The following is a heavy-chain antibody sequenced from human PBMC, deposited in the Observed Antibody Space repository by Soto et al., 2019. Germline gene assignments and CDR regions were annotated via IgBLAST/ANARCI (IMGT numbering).Heavy chain of an antibody. Sequence: QVQLVESGGGVVQPGRSLRLYCAASGFTFSSYGMHWVRQAPGKGLEWVAVISYDGSNKDYADSVKGRFTISRDNSKNTLYLQMNSLRAEDTAVYYCAKDGVGARSGAFDIWGQGTMVTVSS. CDR1: GFTFSSYG. J-gene: IGHJ3*02. D-gene: IGHD1-26*01. CDR2: ISYDGSNK. CDR3: AKDGVGARSGAFDI. V-gene: IGHV3-30*18.